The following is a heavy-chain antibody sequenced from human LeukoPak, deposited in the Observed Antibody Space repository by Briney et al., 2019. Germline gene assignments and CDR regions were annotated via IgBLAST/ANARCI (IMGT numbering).Heavy chain of an antibody. CDR3: ARGALTYYYDTSGYY. CDR2: INSDGSST. D-gene: IGHD3-22*01. V-gene: IGHV3-74*01. J-gene: IGHJ6*01. Sequence: GGSLRLSCAASGFTFSRYWMHWVRQAPGKGLVWVSRINSDGSSTNYADSVKGRFTISRDNAKNSLYLQMNSLRAEDTAVYYCARGALTYYYDTSGYYWGEGTTVTISS. CDR1: GFTFSRYW.